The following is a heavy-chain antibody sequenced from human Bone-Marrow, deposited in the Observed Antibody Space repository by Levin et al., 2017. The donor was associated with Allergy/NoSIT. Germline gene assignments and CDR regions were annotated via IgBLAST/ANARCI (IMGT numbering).Heavy chain of an antibody. J-gene: IGHJ4*02. CDR3: ARTPADNLYYFDF. V-gene: IGHV4-59*01. CDR2: INYSGIT. Sequence: SQTLSLTCSVSDDYITGFYWSWIRQSPGKGLEWIGYINYSGITSYRPSLRGRVAMSVDTSKNQFSLKLNSVTSADTAVYFCARTPADNLYYFDFWGQGTLVTVSS. D-gene: IGHD1-14*01. CDR1: DDYITGFY.